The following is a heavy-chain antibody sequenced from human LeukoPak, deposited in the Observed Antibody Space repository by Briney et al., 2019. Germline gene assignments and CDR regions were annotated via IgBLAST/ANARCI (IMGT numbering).Heavy chain of an antibody. Sequence: GGSLRLSCAASGFTFTSSGMHWVRQAPGKGLEWVAFIRNDGDVIYYAESVKGRFTISRDNSKNTVYLQLNSLRAEDTAVYYCAKAKARYNYNDGGAFDIWGQGTMVTVSS. D-gene: IGHD5-24*01. CDR1: GFTFTSSG. CDR2: IRNDGDVI. CDR3: AKAKARYNYNDGGAFDI. V-gene: IGHV3-30*02. J-gene: IGHJ3*02.